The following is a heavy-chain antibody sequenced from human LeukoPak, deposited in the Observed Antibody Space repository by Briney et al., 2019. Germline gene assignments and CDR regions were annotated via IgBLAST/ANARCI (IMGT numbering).Heavy chain of an antibody. Sequence: SETLSLTCTVSGGSISSSSYYWGWIRQPPGKGLEWIGSIYYSGSTYYNPSLKSRVTISVDTSKNHFSLKLSSVTAADTAVYYCARERAAYYYDSSGITWGQGTLVTVSS. J-gene: IGHJ5*02. V-gene: IGHV4-39*07. CDR2: IYYSGST. D-gene: IGHD3-22*01. CDR1: GGSISSSSYY. CDR3: ARERAAYYYDSSGIT.